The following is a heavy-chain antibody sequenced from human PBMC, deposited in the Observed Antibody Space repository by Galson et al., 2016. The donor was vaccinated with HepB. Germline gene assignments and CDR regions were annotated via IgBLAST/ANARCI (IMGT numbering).Heavy chain of an antibody. Sequence: SVKVSCKASGGTFSSFGISWVRQAPGQGLEWMGGIIPMFGTAKYAQKFQGRVTITADESTSTVYMALSRLRSEDTAVYYCAKDIVFGTNWFELWGQGTLGTVSS. J-gene: IGHJ5*02. V-gene: IGHV1-69*13. D-gene: IGHD2-15*01. CDR2: IIPMFGTA. CDR3: AKDIVFGTNWFEL. CDR1: GGTFSSFG.